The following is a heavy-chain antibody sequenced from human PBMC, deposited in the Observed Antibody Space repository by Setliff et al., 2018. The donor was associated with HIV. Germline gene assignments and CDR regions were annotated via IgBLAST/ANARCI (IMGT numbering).Heavy chain of an antibody. CDR2: ITSYNGNT. CDR1: GYTFTHYG. J-gene: IGHJ3*02. V-gene: IGHV1-18*01. Sequence: GASVKVSCKASGYTFTHYGISWVRQATGQALEWVGWITSYNGNTNYAQRFQGRVTMTTDTPTSTAYMELRSLTSDDTAVYYCARKDYGDYYDAFDIWGQGTMVTVSS. CDR3: ARKDYGDYYDAFDI. D-gene: IGHD4-17*01.